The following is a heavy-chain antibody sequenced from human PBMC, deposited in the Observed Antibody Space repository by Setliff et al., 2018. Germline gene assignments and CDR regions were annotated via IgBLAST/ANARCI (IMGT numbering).Heavy chain of an antibody. D-gene: IGHD3-22*01. J-gene: IGHJ4*02. Sequence: PSETLSLTCTVSGGSISSGGYYWSWIRQHPGKGLEWIGYIYYSGSTYYNPSLKSRVTISVDTSKNQFPLKLSSVTAADTAVYYCARGAGWCCDSSGYYYDYWGQGTLVTVSS. CDR3: ARGAGWCCDSSGYYYDY. CDR1: GGSISSGGYY. CDR2: IYYSGST. V-gene: IGHV4-31*03.